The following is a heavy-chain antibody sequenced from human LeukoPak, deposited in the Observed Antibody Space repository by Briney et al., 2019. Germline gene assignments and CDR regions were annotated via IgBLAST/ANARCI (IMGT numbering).Heavy chain of an antibody. CDR1: GFTVSSNY. CDR3: ARVKDILTGYYAVDY. Sequence: GGSLRLSCAASGFTVSSNYMSWVRQAPGKGLEGVSVIYSGGSTYYADSVKGRFTISRDNSKNTLYLQMNSLRAEDTAVYYCARVKDILTGYYAVDYWGQGTLVTVSS. CDR2: IYSGGST. V-gene: IGHV3-66*01. J-gene: IGHJ4*02. D-gene: IGHD3-9*01.